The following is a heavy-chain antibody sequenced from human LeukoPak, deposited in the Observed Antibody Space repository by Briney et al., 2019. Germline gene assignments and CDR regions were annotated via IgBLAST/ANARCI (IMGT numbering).Heavy chain of an antibody. CDR1: GGSISSYY. J-gene: IGHJ4*02. CDR2: IYYSGST. V-gene: IGHV4-59*01. Sequence: SETLSLTCTVSGGSISSYYWSWIRQPPGKGLEWIGYIYYSGSTNYNPSLKSRVTISVDTSKNQFSLKLSSVTAADTAVYYCARDRRGAFDYWGQGTLVTASS. D-gene: IGHD3-16*01. CDR3: ARDRRGAFDY.